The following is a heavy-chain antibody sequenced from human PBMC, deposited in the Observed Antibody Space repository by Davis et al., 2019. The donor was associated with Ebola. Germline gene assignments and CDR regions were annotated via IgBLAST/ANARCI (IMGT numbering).Heavy chain of an antibody. CDR3: ARWSPGDSGSYYIDY. V-gene: IGHV3-7*01. CDR1: GFWFSNYW. CDR2: IKPDGSEA. J-gene: IGHJ4*02. Sequence: PGGSLRLSCAASGFWFSNYWMGWVRQAPGKGLEWVANIKPDGSEAYYVDPRKGRFTISRDNAKNSFYLQMNSLTVEDTAVFHCARWSPGDSGSYYIDYWGQGVLVTVSS. D-gene: IGHD3-10*01.